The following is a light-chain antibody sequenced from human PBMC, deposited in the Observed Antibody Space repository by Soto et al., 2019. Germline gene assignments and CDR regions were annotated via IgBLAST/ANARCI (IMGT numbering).Light chain of an antibody. J-gene: IGKJ5*01. CDR1: QNITNN. V-gene: IGKV1-33*01. CDR3: QQYYGLPPLT. CDR2: HAS. Sequence: IQMTQSPSSLSASILDIFTITCQASQNITNNLSWYQQKPGKAPNLLIYHASKLAKGVTSRFSGSGSGTDFSFIITSLQREDLATYYCQQYYGLPPLTFGQGTRLEIK.